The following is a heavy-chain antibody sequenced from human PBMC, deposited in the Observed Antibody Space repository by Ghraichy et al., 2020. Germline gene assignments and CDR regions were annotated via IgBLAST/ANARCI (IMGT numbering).Heavy chain of an antibody. CDR1: GFTFSSYG. CDR2: IWYDGSNK. CDR3: ARGNDYWADGAYFDY. V-gene: IGHV3-33*01. D-gene: IGHD4-11*01. J-gene: IGHJ4*02. Sequence: GGTLRLSCAASGFTFSSYGMHWVRQAPGKGLEWVAVIWYDGSNKYYADSVKGRFTISRDNSKNTLYLQMNSLRAEDTAVYYCARGNDYWADGAYFDYWGQGTLVTVSS.